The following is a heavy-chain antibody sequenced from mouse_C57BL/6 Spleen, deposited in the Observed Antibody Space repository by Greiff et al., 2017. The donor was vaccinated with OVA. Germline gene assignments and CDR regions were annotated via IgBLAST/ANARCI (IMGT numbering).Heavy chain of an antibody. V-gene: IGHV14-4*01. CDR1: GFNIKDDY. CDR2: IDPENGDT. J-gene: IGHJ2*01. Sequence: VQLKESGAELVRPGASVKLSCTASGFNIKDDYMHWVKQRPEQGLEWIGWIDPENGDTEYASKFQGKATITADTSSNTAYLQLSSLTSEDTAVYYCTILSSYFDYWGQGTTLTVSS. CDR3: TILSSYFDY. D-gene: IGHD1-1*01.